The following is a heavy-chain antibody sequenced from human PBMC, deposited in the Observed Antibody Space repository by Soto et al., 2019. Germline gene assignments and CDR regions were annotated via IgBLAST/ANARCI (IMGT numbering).Heavy chain of an antibody. J-gene: IGHJ4*02. Sequence: QVQLQESGPGLVKPSETLSLTCTVSGVPVSSGSNHWSWIRQPPGKGLEWIGYISHSGNTDYSSSRESRAIISIDTSNNQFSLKLSSVTAADTAVYYCARDVSGSGWLDCWGQGTLVTVSS. V-gene: IGHV4-61*01. CDR2: ISHSGNT. CDR3: ARDVSGSGWLDC. CDR1: GVPVSSGSNH. D-gene: IGHD6-19*01.